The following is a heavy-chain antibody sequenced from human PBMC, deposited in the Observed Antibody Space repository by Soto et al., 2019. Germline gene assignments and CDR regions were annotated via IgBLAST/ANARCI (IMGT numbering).Heavy chain of an antibody. Sequence: EVQLVESGGGLVQPGGSLRLSCAASGFTFSTYWMHWVRQAPGKGLVWVSRINGVGSTTNYADSVKGRFTISRDNAKNTLYLQMKSLRVDDTAMYYCARTPWIQQWFNGGRGDYWGQGTLVTVSS. V-gene: IGHV3-74*01. J-gene: IGHJ4*02. CDR3: ARTPWIQQWFNGGRGDY. CDR2: INGVGSTT. D-gene: IGHD5-18*01. CDR1: GFTFSTYW.